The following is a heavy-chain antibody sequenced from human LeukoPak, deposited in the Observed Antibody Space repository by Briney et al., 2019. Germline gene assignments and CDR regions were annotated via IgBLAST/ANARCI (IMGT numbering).Heavy chain of an antibody. CDR2: ISTYNGDT. CDR1: GYTFTNYA. Sequence: ASVKVSCKASGYTFTNYAMNWVRQAPGQGLEWMGWISTYNGDTNYAQMLQGRVTMTTDTSTSTAYMELRSLRFDDTAVYYCARGSSYGFSMPYWGQGTLVTVSS. D-gene: IGHD5-18*01. J-gene: IGHJ4*02. CDR3: ARGSSYGFSMPY. V-gene: IGHV1-18*01.